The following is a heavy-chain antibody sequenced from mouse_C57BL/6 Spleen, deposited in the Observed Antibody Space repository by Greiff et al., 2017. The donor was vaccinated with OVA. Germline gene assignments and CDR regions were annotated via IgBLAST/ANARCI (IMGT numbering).Heavy chain of an antibody. CDR3: AIGYGYDDAMDY. D-gene: IGHD2-2*01. CDR1: GYTFTSYW. CDR2: IHPSDSDT. V-gene: IGHV1-74*01. J-gene: IGHJ4*01. Sequence: QVQLQQPGAELVKPGASVKVSCKASGYTFTSYWMHWVKQRPGQGLEWIGRIHPSDSDTNYNQKFKGKATLTVDKSSSTAYMQLNSLTSEGSAVYYWAIGYGYDDAMDYWGQGTSVTVSS.